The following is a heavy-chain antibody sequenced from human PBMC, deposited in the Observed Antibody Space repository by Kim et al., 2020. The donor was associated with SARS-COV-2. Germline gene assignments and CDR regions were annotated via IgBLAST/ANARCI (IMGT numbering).Heavy chain of an antibody. D-gene: IGHD5-12*01. Sequence: GGSLRLSCTTSGFTFGDYAMSWFRQAPGKGLEWVGFIRSKAYGGTTEYAASVKGRSTLSRDDSKSIAYLQMNSLKTEDSAVYYCTRKRGVGYSAYEDSWGQGTLVTVSS. V-gene: IGHV3-49*03. CDR1: GFTFGDYA. J-gene: IGHJ4*02. CDR2: IRSKAYGGTT. CDR3: TRKRGVGYSAYEDS.